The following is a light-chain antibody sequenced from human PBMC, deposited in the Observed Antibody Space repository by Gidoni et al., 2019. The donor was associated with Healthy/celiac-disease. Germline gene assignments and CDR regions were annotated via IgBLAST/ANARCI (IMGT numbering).Light chain of an antibody. CDR3: QQYGSSPV. V-gene: IGKV3-20*01. CDR1: QSVSSSY. J-gene: IGKJ2*01. Sequence: ESVLTQSPCTLSLSPGERATLSCRASQSVSSSYLAWYQQKPGQAPSILIYGASSRATGIPDRFSGSGSGTDFTLTISRLEPEDFAVYYCQQYGSSPVFGQGTKLEIK. CDR2: GAS.